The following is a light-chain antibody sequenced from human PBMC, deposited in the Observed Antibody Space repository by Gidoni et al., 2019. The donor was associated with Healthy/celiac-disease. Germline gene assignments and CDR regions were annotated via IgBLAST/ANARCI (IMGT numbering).Light chain of an antibody. CDR3: NSRDSSGNHLYV. CDR2: GKN. V-gene: IGLV3-19*01. J-gene: IGLJ1*01. CDR1: SLRSYY. Sequence: SSELTQDPAVSVALGQTVRITCQGDSLRSYYASWYQQNPGQAPVLVIYGKNNRPPGIPDRFSGSSSGNTASLTITGAQAEDEADYYCNSRDSSGNHLYVFGTGTKVTVL.